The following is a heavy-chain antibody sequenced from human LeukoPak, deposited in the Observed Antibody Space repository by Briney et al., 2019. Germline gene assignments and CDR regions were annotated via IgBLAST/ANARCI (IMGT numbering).Heavy chain of an antibody. CDR2: IYYSGSI. CDR1: GGSISSSSYY. CDR3: ASQYCSGGSCYWFDP. D-gene: IGHD2-15*01. J-gene: IGHJ5*02. Sequence: SETLSLTCIVSGGSISSSSYYWGWIRQPPGKGLEWIGSIYYSGSIYYNPSLKSRVTIFADTSKNQFSLKLSFVTAADTAVYYCASQYCSGGSCYWFDPWGQGTLVTVSS. V-gene: IGHV4-39*01.